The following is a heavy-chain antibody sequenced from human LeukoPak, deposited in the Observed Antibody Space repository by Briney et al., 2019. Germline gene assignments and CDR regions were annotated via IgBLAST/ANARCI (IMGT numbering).Heavy chain of an antibody. CDR2: INPNSGGP. V-gene: IGHV1-2*02. Sequence: ASVKVSCKASGYTFTGYYMHWVRQAPGQGLEWMGWINPNSGGPNGAQKFQGRVTMTRDTSISTAYMELSRLRSDDTAVYYCARLTGGSTGGYWGQGTLVTVSS. CDR3: ARLTGGSTGGY. CDR1: GYTFTGYY. J-gene: IGHJ4*02. D-gene: IGHD1-26*01.